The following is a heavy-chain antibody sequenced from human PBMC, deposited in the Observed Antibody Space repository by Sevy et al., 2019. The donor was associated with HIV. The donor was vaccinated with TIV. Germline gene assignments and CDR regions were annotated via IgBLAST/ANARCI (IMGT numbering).Heavy chain of an antibody. D-gene: IGHD2-15*01. V-gene: IGHV3-64*02. J-gene: IGHJ3*02. CDR1: GFTFSSYA. Sequence: GGSLRLSCAASGFTFSSYAMHWVRQAPGKGLEYVSAISSNGGSTYYADSVKGRFTISRDNSKNTLYLQMGSLRAEDMAVYYCARGFGYCSGGSCGADAFDIWGQGTMVTVSS. CDR3: ARGFGYCSGGSCGADAFDI. CDR2: ISSNGGST.